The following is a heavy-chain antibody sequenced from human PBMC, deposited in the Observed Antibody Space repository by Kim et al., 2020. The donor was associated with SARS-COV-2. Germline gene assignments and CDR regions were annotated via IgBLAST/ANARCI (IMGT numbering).Heavy chain of an antibody. J-gene: IGHJ4*02. Sequence: SENLSLTCAVYGGSFSGYYWSWIRQPPGKGLEWIGEINHSGSTNYNPSLKSRVTISVDTSKNQFSLKLSSVTAADTAVYYCATVGGYLFDYWGQGTLVTV. V-gene: IGHV4-34*01. CDR3: ATVGGYLFDY. CDR2: INHSGST. CDR1: GGSFSGYY. D-gene: IGHD3-22*01.